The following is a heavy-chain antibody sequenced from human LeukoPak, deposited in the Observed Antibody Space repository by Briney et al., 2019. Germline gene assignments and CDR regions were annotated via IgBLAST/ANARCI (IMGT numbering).Heavy chain of an antibody. CDR2: IIPIFGTA. V-gene: IGHV1-69*05. CDR3: ARDERYFPDY. Sequence: SVTVSCTASGGTFSSYAISWVRQAPGQGLEWMGGIIPIFGTANYAQKFQGRITMTRDTSTSTVYMELSSLRSEDTAVYYCARDERYFPDYWGQGTLVTVSS. D-gene: IGHD3-9*01. CDR1: GGTFSSYA. J-gene: IGHJ4*02.